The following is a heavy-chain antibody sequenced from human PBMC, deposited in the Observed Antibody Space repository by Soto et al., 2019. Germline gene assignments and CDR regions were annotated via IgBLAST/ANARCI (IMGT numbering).Heavy chain of an antibody. CDR3: ARDGRRDYDFWSGYYSRVVGNQRYGMDV. Sequence: GGSLRLSCAASGFTFSSYEMNWVRQAPGKGLEWVSYISSSGSTIYYADSVKGRFTISRDNAKNSLYLQMNSLRAEDTAVYYCARDGRRDYDFWSGYYSRVVGNQRYGMDVWGQGTTVTVSS. D-gene: IGHD3-3*01. CDR2: ISSSGSTI. CDR1: GFTFSSYE. V-gene: IGHV3-48*03. J-gene: IGHJ6*02.